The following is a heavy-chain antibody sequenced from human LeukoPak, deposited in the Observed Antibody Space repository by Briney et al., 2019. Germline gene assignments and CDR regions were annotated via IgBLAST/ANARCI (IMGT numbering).Heavy chain of an antibody. CDR1: GFTFSSYW. CDR2: IKQDGSEK. J-gene: IGHJ4*02. CDR3: ARGGGDTAMDTFFM. V-gene: IGHV3-7*01. Sequence: PGGSLRLSCAASGFTFSSYWMSWVRQAPGKGLEWVANIKQDGSEKYYVDSVKGRFTISRDNAKNSLYLQMNSLRDDDTAVYYCARGGGDTAMDTFFMWGQGTLVTVSS. D-gene: IGHD5-18*01.